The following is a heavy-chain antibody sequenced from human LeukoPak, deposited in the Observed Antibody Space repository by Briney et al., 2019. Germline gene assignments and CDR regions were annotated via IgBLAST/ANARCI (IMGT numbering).Heavy chain of an antibody. D-gene: IGHD3-22*01. CDR1: GGSISNYY. V-gene: IGHV4-4*07. CDR2: VYTSGST. Sequence: KPSETLSLSCTVSGGSISNYYWNWIRQSAGKGLEWIGRVYTSGSTYYNPSLKSRVTMSGDTSKNQLSLKLSSVTAAGTAVYYCARTPYFYDSSGYSHWGQGTLVTVSS. J-gene: IGHJ1*01. CDR3: ARTPYFYDSSGYSH.